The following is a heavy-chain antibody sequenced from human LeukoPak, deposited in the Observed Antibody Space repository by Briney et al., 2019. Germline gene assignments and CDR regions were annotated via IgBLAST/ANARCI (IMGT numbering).Heavy chain of an antibody. CDR3: ARWGSGTSPFDD. CDR2: IYYSGST. Sequence: TSETLSLTCTVSGGSISSSSYYWGWIRQPPGKGLEWIGSIYYSGSTYYNPALKSRFTISVATSKNHFSLKLSSVTAADTAVYFCARWGSGTSPFDDWGQGTLVTVSS. J-gene: IGHJ4*02. V-gene: IGHV4-39*07. D-gene: IGHD3-16*01. CDR1: GGSISSSSYY.